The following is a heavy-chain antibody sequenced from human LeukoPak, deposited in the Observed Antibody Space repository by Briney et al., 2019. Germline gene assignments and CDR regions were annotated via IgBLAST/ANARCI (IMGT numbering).Heavy chain of an antibody. D-gene: IGHD2/OR15-2a*01. CDR1: GFTFSNYW. J-gene: IGHJ6*02. CDR2: INSDGSTT. CDR3: ASLQNVPSYYYYYVMDV. V-gene: IGHV3-74*01. Sequence: GGSLRLSCAASGFTFSNYWMHWVRQAPGKGLVWVPRINSDGSTTNYADSVKGRFTISRDNAKNTLFLQMNSLRAEDTAVYYCASLQNVPSYYYYYVMDVWGQGTTVTVSS.